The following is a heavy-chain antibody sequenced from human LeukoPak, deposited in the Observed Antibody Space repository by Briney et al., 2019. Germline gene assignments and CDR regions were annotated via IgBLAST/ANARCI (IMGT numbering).Heavy chain of an antibody. V-gene: IGHV4-30-2*05. CDR3: ASSLPFVWYFDY. Sequence: SETLSLTCAVSGGSISSGGYSWSWIRQPPGKGLEWIGYIYHSGSTYYNPSLKSRVTISIDTSKNQFSLKLSSVTAADTAVYYCASSLPFVWYFDYWGQGTLVTVSS. CDR1: GGSISSGGYS. D-gene: IGHD6-6*01. J-gene: IGHJ4*02. CDR2: IYHSGST.